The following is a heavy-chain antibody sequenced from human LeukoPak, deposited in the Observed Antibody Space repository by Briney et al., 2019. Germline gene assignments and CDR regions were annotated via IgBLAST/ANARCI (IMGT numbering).Heavy chain of an antibody. CDR2: FDPEDGET. CDR3: ATVDSSSWYLFNY. Sequence: ASVKVSFKVSGYTLTELSMHWLRQAPGKGLEWMGGFDPEDGETIYAQKFQGRVTMTEDTSTDTAYMELSSLRSEDTAVYYCATVDSSSWYLFNYWGQGTLVTVSS. CDR1: GYTLTELS. D-gene: IGHD6-13*01. V-gene: IGHV1-24*01. J-gene: IGHJ4*02.